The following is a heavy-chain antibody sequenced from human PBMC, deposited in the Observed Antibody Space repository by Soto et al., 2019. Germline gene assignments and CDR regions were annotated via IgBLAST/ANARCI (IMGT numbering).Heavy chain of an antibody. J-gene: IGHJ3*01. CDR1: GDTFSSYA. D-gene: IGHD6-25*01. CDR3: ARHQIAAAVIDVFDL. V-gene: IGHV1-69*01. Sequence: QVQLVQSGAEVKKPGSSVKVSCKASGDTFSSYAISWVRQAPGQGLEWMGGIIPNFRTASSAQRFLGRVTITADESTNTTYMKLSSLRSEDTALYYCARHQIAAAVIDVFDLWGQGTMVTVSS. CDR2: IIPNFRTA.